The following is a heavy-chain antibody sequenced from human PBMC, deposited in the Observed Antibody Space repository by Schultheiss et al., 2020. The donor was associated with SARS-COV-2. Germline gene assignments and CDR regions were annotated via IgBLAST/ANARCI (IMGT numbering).Heavy chain of an antibody. CDR2: ISSSGSTI. V-gene: IGHV3-48*02. CDR3: AREGAYGSGSYWDAFDI. D-gene: IGHD3-10*01. Sequence: GGSLRLSCAASGFTFSSYWMSWVRQAPGKGLEWVSYISSSGSTIYYADSVKGRFTISRDNAKNSLYLQMNSLRDEDTAVYYCAREGAYGSGSYWDAFDIWGQGTMVTVSS. J-gene: IGHJ3*02. CDR1: GFTFSSYW.